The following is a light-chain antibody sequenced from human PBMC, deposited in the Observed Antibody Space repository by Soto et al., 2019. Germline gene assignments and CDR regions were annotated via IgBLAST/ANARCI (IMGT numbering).Light chain of an antibody. CDR1: QGIGVR. Sequence: IQMTQSPSSLSASIGDRVTITCRASQGIGVRLAWFQQKPGKAPQYLIQSASTLQSGVPSRFSGGGSGTEFILTINSLQPEDVAIYYCLQVNSFPRTVGQGTKVDSK. CDR2: SAS. V-gene: IGKV1-12*01. J-gene: IGKJ1*01. CDR3: LQVNSFPRT.